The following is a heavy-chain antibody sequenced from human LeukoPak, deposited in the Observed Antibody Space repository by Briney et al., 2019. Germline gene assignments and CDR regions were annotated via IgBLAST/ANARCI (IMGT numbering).Heavy chain of an antibody. Sequence: EASVKVSCTASGGTFSSYAISWVRQAPGQGLEWMGGIIPIFGTANYAQKFQGRVTITTDESTSTAYMELSSLRSEDTAVYYCATVAGWELPYYYYGMDVWGQGTTVTVSS. J-gene: IGHJ6*02. V-gene: IGHV1-69*05. CDR2: IIPIFGTA. CDR3: ATVAGWELPYYYYGMDV. CDR1: GGTFSSYA. D-gene: IGHD1-26*01.